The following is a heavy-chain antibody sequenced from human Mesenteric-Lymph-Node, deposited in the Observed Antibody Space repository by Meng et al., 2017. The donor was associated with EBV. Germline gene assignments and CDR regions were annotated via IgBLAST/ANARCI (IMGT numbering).Heavy chain of an antibody. CDR1: GYTFTGYY. CDR2: INPNSGDT. J-gene: IGHJ4*02. D-gene: IGHD2-2*01. Sequence: VQLVQSWVEVKKLGASGKVSGKASGYTFTGYYLHWVRQAPGQGLEWMGWINPNSGDTNYAQKFQGWVTMTRDTSINTAYMELSSLRSDATAVYYCATLPAASTPHFSAWGQGTLVTASS. V-gene: IGHV1-2*04. CDR3: ATLPAASTPHFSA.